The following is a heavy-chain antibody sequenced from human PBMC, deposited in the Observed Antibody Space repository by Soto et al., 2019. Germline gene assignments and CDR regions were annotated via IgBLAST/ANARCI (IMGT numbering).Heavy chain of an antibody. D-gene: IGHD6-19*01. Sequence: PSETLSLTCTVSGGSISSSSYYWGWIRQPPGKGLEWIGSIYYSGSTYYNPSLKSRVTISVDTSKNQFSLKLSSVTAADTAVYYCARDQELRGRRAVAGSRYYYGMDVWGQGTTVTVSS. CDR3: ARDQELRGRRAVAGSRYYYGMDV. CDR1: GGSISSSSYY. CDR2: IYYSGST. J-gene: IGHJ6*02. V-gene: IGHV4-39*07.